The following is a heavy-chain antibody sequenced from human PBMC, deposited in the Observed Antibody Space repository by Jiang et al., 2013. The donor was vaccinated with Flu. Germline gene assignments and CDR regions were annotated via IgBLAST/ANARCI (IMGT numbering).Heavy chain of an antibody. D-gene: IGHD3-9*01. J-gene: IGHJ5*02. Sequence: QLVESGAEVKKPGSSVKVSCKASGGTFSSYAISWVRQAPGQGLEWMGGIIPIFGTANYAQKFQGRVTITADESTSTAYMELSSLRSEDTAVYYCARGSLYYDILTGYNWFDPWGQGTLVTVSS. V-gene: IGHV1-69*01. CDR2: IIPIFGTA. CDR3: ARGSLYYDILTGYNWFDP. CDR1: GGTFSSYA.